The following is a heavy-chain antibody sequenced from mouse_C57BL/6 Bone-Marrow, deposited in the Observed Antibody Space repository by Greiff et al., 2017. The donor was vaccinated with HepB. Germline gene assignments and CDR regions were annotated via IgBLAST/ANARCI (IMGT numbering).Heavy chain of an antibody. J-gene: IGHJ3*01. CDR3: ARGLRPAWFAY. Sequence: VQLQQPGAELVKPGASVKLSCKASGYTFTSYWMQWVKQRPGQGLEWIGEIDPSDSYTNYNQKFKGKATLTVDTSSSTAYMQLSSLTSEDSAVYYCARGLRPAWFAYWGQGTLVTVSA. CDR1: GYTFTSYW. D-gene: IGHD2-4*01. CDR2: IDPSDSYT. V-gene: IGHV1-50*01.